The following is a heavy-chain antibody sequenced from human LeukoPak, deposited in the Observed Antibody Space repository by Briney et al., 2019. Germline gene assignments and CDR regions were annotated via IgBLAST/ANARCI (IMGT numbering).Heavy chain of an antibody. J-gene: IGHJ6*03. V-gene: IGHV4-59*01. CDR1: GGSISSYY. CDR3: ARVGYSSYYYYMDV. D-gene: IGHD5-18*01. Sequence: SETLSHTCTVSGGSISSYYWSWIRQPPGKGLEWIGYIYYSGSTNYNPSLKSRVTISVDTSKNQFSLKLSSVTAADTAVYYCARVGYSSYYYYMDVWGKGTTVTVSS. CDR2: IYYSGST.